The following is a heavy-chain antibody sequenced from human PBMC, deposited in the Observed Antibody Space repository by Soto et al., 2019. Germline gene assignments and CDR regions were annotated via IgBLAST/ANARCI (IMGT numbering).Heavy chain of an antibody. CDR1: GGSFSGYY. Sequence: PSETLSLTCAVYGGSFSGYYWSWIRQPPGKGLEWIGEINHSGSTNYNPSLKSRVTISVDTSKNQFSLKLSSVTTADTAVYYCARVLNFWSAYYPTLFYFHYWGQVTMVTVST. CDR2: INHSGST. J-gene: IGHJ4*02. V-gene: IGHV4-34*01. CDR3: ARVLNFWSAYYPTLFYFHY. D-gene: IGHD3-3*01.